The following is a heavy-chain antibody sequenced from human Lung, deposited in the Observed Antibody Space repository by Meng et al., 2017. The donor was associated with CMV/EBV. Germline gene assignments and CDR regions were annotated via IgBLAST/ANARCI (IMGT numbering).Heavy chain of an antibody. CDR2: IRSKANSYAT. D-gene: IGHD2-2*01. J-gene: IGHJ6*02. CDR1: GSTFSGSA. V-gene: IGHV3-73*01. CDR3: TRRGPAAMGGMDV. Sequence: ESLKISCAASGSTFSGSAMHWVRQASGKGLEWVGRIRSKANSYATAYAASVKGRFTISRDDSKNTAYLQMNSLKTEDTAVYYCTRRGPAAMGGMDVWGQGXTVTVSS.